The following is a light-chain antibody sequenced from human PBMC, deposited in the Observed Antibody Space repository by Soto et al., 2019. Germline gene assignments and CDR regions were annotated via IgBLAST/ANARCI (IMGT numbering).Light chain of an antibody. V-gene: IGLV2-14*01. J-gene: IGLJ1*01. Sequence: QSALTQPASVSGSPGQSITISCTGTSSDVGGYNYVSWYQQHPGKAPKLMIYEVSNRPSGVSNRSSGSKSGNTASLTISGLQAEDEADYYCSSYTSSSTEVFGTGTMLTVL. CDR3: SSYTSSSTEV. CDR2: EVS. CDR1: SSDVGGYNY.